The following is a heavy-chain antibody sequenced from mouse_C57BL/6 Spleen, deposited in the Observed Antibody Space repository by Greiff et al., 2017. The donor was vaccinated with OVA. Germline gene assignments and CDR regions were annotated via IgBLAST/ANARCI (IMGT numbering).Heavy chain of an antibody. CDR1: GYTFTSYW. D-gene: IGHD3-1*01. CDR2: IYPGSGST. CDR3: ARSSAHYAMDY. V-gene: IGHV1-55*01. Sequence: QVQLKQPGAELVKPGASVKMSCKASGYTFTSYWITWVKQRPGQGLEWIGDIYPGSGSTNYNEKFKSKATLTVDTSSSTAYMQLSSLTSEDSAVYYCARSSAHYAMDYWGQGTSVTVSS. J-gene: IGHJ4*01.